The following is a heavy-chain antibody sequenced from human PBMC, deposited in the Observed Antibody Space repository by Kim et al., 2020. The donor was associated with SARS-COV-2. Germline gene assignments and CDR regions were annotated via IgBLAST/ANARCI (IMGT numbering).Heavy chain of an antibody. CDR2: ISYDGSKK. J-gene: IGHJ4*02. CDR1: GFTFSRHD. V-gene: IGHV3-30*18. CDR3: AKDMFDY. Sequence: GGSLRLSCAASGFTFSRHDMHWVRQAPGKGLEWVAVISYDGSKKYYADSVKGRFTISRDNSKNTLFLQMNSLRVEDMTVYYCAKDMFDYWGQGTLVTVSS.